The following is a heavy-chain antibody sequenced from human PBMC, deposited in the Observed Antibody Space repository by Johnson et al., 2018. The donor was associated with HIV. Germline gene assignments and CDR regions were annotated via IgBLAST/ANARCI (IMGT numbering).Heavy chain of an antibody. J-gene: IGHJ3*01. D-gene: IGHD5-18*01. CDR1: GFTFDDYG. Sequence: VQLVESGGGVVRPGGALRLACVASGFTFDDYGMSWVRQAPGKGLQWVSGINWNGYSTGYADSLKGRFTISRDNDKNSLFLQMNSLRTEDTAFYYCARDGRDLVTRGSFDVWGQGTVVTVSS. CDR3: ARDGRDLVTRGSFDV. CDR2: INWNGYST. V-gene: IGHV3-20*04.